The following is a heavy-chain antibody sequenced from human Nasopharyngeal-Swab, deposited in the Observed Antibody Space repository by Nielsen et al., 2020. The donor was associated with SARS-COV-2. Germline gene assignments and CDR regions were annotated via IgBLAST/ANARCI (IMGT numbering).Heavy chain of an antibody. CDR3: ARDRPNYGMDV. CDR1: GGSITGYY. V-gene: IGHV4-59*01. J-gene: IGHJ6*02. CDR2: IYYTGST. Sequence: SDTLSLTCTVSGGSITGYYWSWIRQPPGKGLEWIGNIYYTGSTKYNPSLKSRVTISIDASKYQFSVKLTSVTAADTAVYYCARDRPNYGMDVWGRGTTVTVS.